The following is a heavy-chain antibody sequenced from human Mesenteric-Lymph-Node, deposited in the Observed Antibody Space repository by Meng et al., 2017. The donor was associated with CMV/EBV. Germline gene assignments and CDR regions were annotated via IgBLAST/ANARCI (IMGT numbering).Heavy chain of an antibody. V-gene: IGHV4-34*01. Sequence: QGPLHQWGAGLLKHSETLAVTCAVYGGSVSGYYWNWIRQSPEKGLEWIGEINHSGSTTYNPSFTSRIIISVDTSTNQISLNMSSVTAADTAVYYCARGSSYDILTGYFDYWGQGALVTVSS. D-gene: IGHD3-9*01. CDR3: ARGSSYDILTGYFDY. CDR1: GGSVSGYY. CDR2: INHSGST. J-gene: IGHJ4*02.